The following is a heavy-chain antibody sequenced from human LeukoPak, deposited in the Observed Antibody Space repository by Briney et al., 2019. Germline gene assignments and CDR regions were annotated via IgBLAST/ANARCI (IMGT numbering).Heavy chain of an antibody. J-gene: IGHJ3*02. CDR2: INAGNGNT. D-gene: IGHD2-2*01. CDR3: ARGPDCSSTSCYAGDAFDI. Sequence: VASVKVSCKASGYTFTSYAMHWVRQAPGQRLEWMGWINAGNGNTKYSQKFQGGVTITRDTSASTAYMELSSLRSEDTAVYYCARGPDCSSTSCYAGDAFDIWGQGTMVTVSS. CDR1: GYTFTSYA. V-gene: IGHV1-3*01.